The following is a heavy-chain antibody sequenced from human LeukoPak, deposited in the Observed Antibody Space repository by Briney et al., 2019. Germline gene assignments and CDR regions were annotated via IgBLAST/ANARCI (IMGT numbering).Heavy chain of an antibody. V-gene: IGHV4-4*07. D-gene: IGHD3-22*01. CDR1: GGYISSYY. J-gene: IGHJ5*02. CDR2: IYTSGST. CDR3: ARDGHYYDSSAPTFGNWFDP. Sequence: PSETLSLTCTVSGGYISSYYWSWIRQPAGKGLEWIGRIYTSGSTNYNPSLKSRITMSVDTSKNQFSLKLSSVTAADTAVYYCARDGHYYDSSAPTFGNWFDPWGQGILVTVSS.